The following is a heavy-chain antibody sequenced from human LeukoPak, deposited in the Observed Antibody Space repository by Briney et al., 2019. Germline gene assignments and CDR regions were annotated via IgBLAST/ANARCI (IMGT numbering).Heavy chain of an antibody. CDR1: GGSFSGYY. V-gene: IGHV4-34*01. CDR2: INHSGST. D-gene: IGHD2-15*01. CDR3: ARHVAPDMDYFDY. J-gene: IGHJ4*02. Sequence: SETLSLTCAVYGGSFSGYYWSWIRQPPGKGLEWIGEINHSGSTNYNPSLKSRVTIPVDTSKNQFSLKLSSVTAADTAVYYCARHVAPDMDYFDYWGQGTLVTVSS.